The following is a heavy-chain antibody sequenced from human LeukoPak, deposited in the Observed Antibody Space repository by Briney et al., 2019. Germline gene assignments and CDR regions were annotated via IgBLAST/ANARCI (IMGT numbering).Heavy chain of an antibody. V-gene: IGHV3-23*01. Sequence: PGGSLRLSCAASGLTFSSYAMTWVRQAPGKGLEWVSAISASGGGTFYADPVKGRFTISRDNSKNTLYLQMSSLRVEDTAVYYCANGDPSWFDSWGQGTLVTVSS. J-gene: IGHJ5*01. D-gene: IGHD4-17*01. CDR1: GLTFSSYA. CDR2: ISASGGGT. CDR3: ANGDPSWFDS.